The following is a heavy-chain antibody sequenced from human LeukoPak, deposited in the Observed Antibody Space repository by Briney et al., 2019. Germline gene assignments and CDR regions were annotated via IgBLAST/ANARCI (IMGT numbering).Heavy chain of an antibody. CDR1: GDSFNSGRYY. CDR3: ARAPAMAYFDY. J-gene: IGHJ4*02. Sequence: SETLSLTCTVSGDSFNSGRYYWSWIRQHPGKGLEWIGYISYTGSAFYDPSLKSRVSISIDTSKGQFSLKVRSLTAADTAVYYCARAPAMAYFDYWGQGTLVSVSS. CDR2: ISYTGSA. V-gene: IGHV4-31*03. D-gene: IGHD5-24*01.